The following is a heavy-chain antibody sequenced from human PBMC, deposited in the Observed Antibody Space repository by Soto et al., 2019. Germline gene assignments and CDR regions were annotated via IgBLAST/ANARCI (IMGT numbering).Heavy chain of an antibody. V-gene: IGHV3-33*01. CDR3: ARSHTAMDDGWYYFDY. CDR2: IWYDGSNK. Sequence: GGSLRLSCAASGFTFSSYGMHWVRQAPGKGLEWVAVIWYDGSNKYYADSVKGRFTISRDNSKNTLYLQMNSLRAEDTAVYYCARSHTAMDDGWYYFDYWSQGTLVTVSS. CDR1: GFTFSSYG. D-gene: IGHD5-18*01. J-gene: IGHJ4*02.